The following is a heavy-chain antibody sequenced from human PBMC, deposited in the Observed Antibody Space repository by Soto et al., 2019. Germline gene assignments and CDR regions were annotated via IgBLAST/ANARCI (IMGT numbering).Heavy chain of an antibody. J-gene: IGHJ3*01. Sequence: GGSLRLSCAASGFTFSSYSMNWVRQAPGKGLEWVSYISSSSSTIYYADSVKGRFTISRDNSKNSLYLQMNSLRAEDTAVYYCANLGYYVCYCFGLHRDLQDFSGQGT. D-gene: IGHD3-10*02. CDR3: ANLGYYVCYCFGLHRDLQDF. CDR1: GFTFSSYS. V-gene: IGHV3-48*01. CDR2: ISSSSSTI.